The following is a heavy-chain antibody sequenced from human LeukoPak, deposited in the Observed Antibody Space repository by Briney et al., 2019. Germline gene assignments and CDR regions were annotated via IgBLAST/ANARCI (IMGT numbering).Heavy chain of an antibody. CDR3: ARHKGGDYYYGMDV. V-gene: IGHV1-2*02. CDR1: GYTFTGYY. Sequence: GASVKVSCKASGYTFTGYYMHWVRQAPGQGLEWMGWINPNSGGTNYAQKFQGRVTMTRDTSFSTAYMELSRLRSDDTAVYYCARHKGGDYYYGMDVWGQGTTVTVSS. CDR2: INPNSGGT. D-gene: IGHD4-17*01. J-gene: IGHJ6*02.